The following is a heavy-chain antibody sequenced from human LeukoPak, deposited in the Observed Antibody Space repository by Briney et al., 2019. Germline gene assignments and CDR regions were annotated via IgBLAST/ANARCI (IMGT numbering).Heavy chain of an antibody. V-gene: IGHV3-74*01. J-gene: IGHJ6*02. Sequence: GGSLRLSCAASGFTFSNYWMHWVRQAPGKGLVWVSRINSGGSTTNYADSVKGRFTISRDNAKNTLFLQMNSLRAEDTAVYYCASLQNVPSYYYYYVMDVWGQGTTVTVSS. CDR2: INSGGSTT. D-gene: IGHD2/OR15-2a*01. CDR3: ASLQNVPSYYYYYVMDV. CDR1: GFTFSNYW.